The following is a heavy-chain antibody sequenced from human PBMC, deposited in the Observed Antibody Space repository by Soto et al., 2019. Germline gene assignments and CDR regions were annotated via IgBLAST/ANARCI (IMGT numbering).Heavy chain of an antibody. CDR2: ISWNSGSI. Sequence: GGSLRLSCAASGFTFDDYAMHWVRQAPGKGLEWVSGISWNSGSIGYVDSVKCRFTISRDNAKNSLYPQMNSLRAEDTALYYCAKDIGAYKIQIWEPRGMDVWGQGTTVTVSS. J-gene: IGHJ6*02. V-gene: IGHV3-9*01. D-gene: IGHD5-18*01. CDR3: AKDIGAYKIQIWEPRGMDV. CDR1: GFTFDDYA.